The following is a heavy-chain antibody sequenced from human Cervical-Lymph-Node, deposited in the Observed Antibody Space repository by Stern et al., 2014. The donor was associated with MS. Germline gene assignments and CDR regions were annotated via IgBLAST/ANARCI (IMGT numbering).Heavy chain of an antibody. D-gene: IGHD2-21*02. CDR2: IVPSFVTP. V-gene: IGHV1-69*06. Sequence: QVQLVQSGAEVKKPGSSVKVSCRTFGGSFNNYAINWVRQAPGQGLEWMGGIVPSFVTPNYAQNFQGRVTIIADKSTSTVYMELSSLRSEDTAVYYCARAVGGGDYTFDPWGQGTLVTVSS. J-gene: IGHJ5*02. CDR3: ARAVGGGDYTFDP. CDR1: GGSFNNYA.